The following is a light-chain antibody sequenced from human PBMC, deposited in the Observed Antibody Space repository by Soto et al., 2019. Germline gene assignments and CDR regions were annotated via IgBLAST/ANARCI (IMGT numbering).Light chain of an antibody. CDR3: SSYTSGSTYV. J-gene: IGLJ1*01. Sequence: QSALTQPASVSGSPGQSITISCTGTSSDVGGYNYVSWYQQHPGKAPKLMIYHVSNRPSGISNRFSGSKSGNTASLTISGLQAEDEADYYCSSYTSGSTYVFGPGTKLTVL. V-gene: IGLV2-14*01. CDR2: HVS. CDR1: SSDVGGYNY.